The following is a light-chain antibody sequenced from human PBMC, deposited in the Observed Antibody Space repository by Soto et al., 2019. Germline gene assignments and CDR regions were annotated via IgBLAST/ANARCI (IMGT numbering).Light chain of an antibody. CDR1: QDIHNL. Sequence: DIHMSQSPSSLSASLGDRVIITCRSSQDIHNLLGWYQQKPEKARKSLIYRASNLQSGVPSRFIGSGSGTEFTLTINNLQPEDFATYFCQQYDDYPLTFGGGTKVDIK. J-gene: IGKJ4*01. CDR2: RAS. V-gene: IGKV1D-16*01. CDR3: QQYDDYPLT.